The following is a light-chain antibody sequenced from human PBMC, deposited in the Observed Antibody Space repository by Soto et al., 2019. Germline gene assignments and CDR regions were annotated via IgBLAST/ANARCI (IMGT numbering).Light chain of an antibody. V-gene: IGKV3-11*01. J-gene: IGKJ5*01. CDR3: QHRSHWLIT. Sequence: EIVLTQSPATLSLSPGERATLSCRASQSVTNYLAWYQQKAGQAPRLLIYETIHRATGIPARFSGGGSGTDCTLTISSLEPEDFAVYYCQHRSHWLITFGQGTRLEIK. CDR1: QSVTNY. CDR2: ETI.